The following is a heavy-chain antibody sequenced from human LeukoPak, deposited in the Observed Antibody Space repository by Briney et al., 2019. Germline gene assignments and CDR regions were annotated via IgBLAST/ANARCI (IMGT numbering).Heavy chain of an antibody. CDR2: IKPDGSEK. V-gene: IGHV3-7*01. D-gene: IGHD6-13*01. CDR1: GFTFSSYW. J-gene: IGHJ4*02. Sequence: GGSLRLSCAASGFTFSSYWMSWVRQAPGKGLEWVANIKPDGSEKYYVDSVGGRFTISRDNAKNSLYLQMNSLRAEDTAVCYCRYSSRGGFDYWGQGTLVTVSS. CDR3: RYSSRGGFDY.